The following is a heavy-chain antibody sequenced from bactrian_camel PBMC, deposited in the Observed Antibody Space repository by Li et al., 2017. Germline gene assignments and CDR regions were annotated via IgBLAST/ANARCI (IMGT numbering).Heavy chain of an antibody. D-gene: IGHD1*01. CDR2: IINSGMNT. CDR1: GFTFSSHF. J-gene: IGHJ4*01. CDR3: VKPNPDARGGFDH. V-gene: IGHV3S25*01. Sequence: QLVESGGGLVQPGGSLRLSCATSGFTFSSHFISWVRQVRGKGLEWVSTIINSGMNTYYADSVKGRFTISRDNARNTVFLQMNSLKPEDTAVYYCVKPNPDARGGFDHWGQGTQVTVS.